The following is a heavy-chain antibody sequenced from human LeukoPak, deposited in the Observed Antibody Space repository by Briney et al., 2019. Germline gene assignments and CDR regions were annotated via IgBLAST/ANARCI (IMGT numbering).Heavy chain of an antibody. D-gene: IGHD6-19*01. J-gene: IGHJ4*02. CDR1: GGSISSYY. CDR3: ARGRWSSGWYFDY. Sequence: NPSETLSLTCTVSGGSISSYYWNWIRQPPGKGLEWIGYIYYSGSTNYNPSLKSRVTISVDTSKNQFSLKLSSVTAADTAVYYCARGRWSSGWYFDYWGQGTLVTVSS. V-gene: IGHV4-59*01. CDR2: IYYSGST.